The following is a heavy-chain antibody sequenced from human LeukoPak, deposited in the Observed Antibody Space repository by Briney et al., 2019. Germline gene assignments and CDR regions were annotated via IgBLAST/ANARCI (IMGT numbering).Heavy chain of an antibody. Sequence: GGSLRLSCAAPGFTFSSYAMSWVRQAPGKGLEWVASINPDGAVKYHAHSLKGRFTISRDNAENSLYLQMNSLRAEDTALYYCARDFAYSRLDSWGQGTLVTVSS. J-gene: IGHJ4*02. CDR2: INPDGAVK. D-gene: IGHD6-13*01. CDR1: GFTFSSYA. V-gene: IGHV3-7*03. CDR3: ARDFAYSRLDS.